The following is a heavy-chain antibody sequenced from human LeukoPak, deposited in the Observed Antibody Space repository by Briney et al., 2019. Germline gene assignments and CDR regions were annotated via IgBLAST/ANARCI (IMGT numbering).Heavy chain of an antibody. V-gene: IGHV3-23*01. D-gene: IGHD5-12*01. J-gene: IGHJ4*02. CDR1: GFTFSSYA. CDR2: ISGSGDST. Sequence: PGGSLRLSCAASGFTFSSYAMNWVRQAPGKGLEWVSTISGSGDSTNYADSVKGRFTISRDNAKNSLYLQMNSLRAEDTAVYYCARDPGYSGYDFDYWGQGTLVTVSS. CDR3: ARDPGYSGYDFDY.